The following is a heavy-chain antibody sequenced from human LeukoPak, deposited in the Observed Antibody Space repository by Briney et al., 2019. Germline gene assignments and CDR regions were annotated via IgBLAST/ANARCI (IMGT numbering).Heavy chain of an antibody. V-gene: IGHV1-2*02. D-gene: IGHD6-13*01. J-gene: IGHJ5*02. Sequence: GASVKVSCKASGYTFTSYYMHWVRQAPGQGLEWMGWINPNSGGTNYAQKFQGRVTMTRDTSISTAYMELSRLRSDDTAVYYCARVGSSSWYGGDWFDPWGQGTLVTVSS. CDR1: GYTFTSYY. CDR3: ARVGSSSWYGGDWFDP. CDR2: INPNSGGT.